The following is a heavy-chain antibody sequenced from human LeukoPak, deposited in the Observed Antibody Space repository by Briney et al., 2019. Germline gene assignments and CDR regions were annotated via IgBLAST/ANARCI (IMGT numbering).Heavy chain of an antibody. CDR1: GYXFTRYS. J-gene: IGHJ4*02. CDR3: ARGNPVDS. CDR2: MNPSGGTT. V-gene: IGHV1-46*01. Sequence: ASVKVSCMASGYXFTRYSIHWVRQAPGQGLEWLGIMNPSGGTTSYAQKFQGRVTMTRDTSTSTVYVELSSLTSEDTAVYYCARGNPVDSWGQGTLVTVSS.